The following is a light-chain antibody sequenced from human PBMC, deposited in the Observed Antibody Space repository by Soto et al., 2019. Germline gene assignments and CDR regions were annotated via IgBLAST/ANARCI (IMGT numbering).Light chain of an antibody. CDR2: DVS. V-gene: IGLV2-11*01. Sequence: QSVLTQPRSVSGSPGQSVTISCSGTSSDVGAYNYVSWYQQHPGKAPKLMIYDVSKRPSGAPDRFSGSKSGNTASLTISGLQAEDEADYYCCSYAGFYTPYVFAPGTKVTVL. CDR3: CSYAGFYTPYV. J-gene: IGLJ1*01. CDR1: SSDVGAYNY.